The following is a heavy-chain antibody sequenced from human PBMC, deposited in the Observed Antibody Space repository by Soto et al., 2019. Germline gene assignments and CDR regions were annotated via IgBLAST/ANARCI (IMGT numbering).Heavy chain of an antibody. J-gene: IGHJ6*02. CDR1: GGSVSSTNW. Sequence: SETLSLTCAVSGGSVSSTNWWSWVRQSPGKGLEWIGDIYHIGSTNYNPSLRSRVTISVDKSNNQFSLKLSYVTAADTAVYYCARDRVGDCSSTSCYGFWPYYGMDVWGQGTTVTVSS. CDR2: IYHIGST. CDR3: ARDRVGDCSSTSCYGFWPYYGMDV. D-gene: IGHD2-2*01. V-gene: IGHV4-4*02.